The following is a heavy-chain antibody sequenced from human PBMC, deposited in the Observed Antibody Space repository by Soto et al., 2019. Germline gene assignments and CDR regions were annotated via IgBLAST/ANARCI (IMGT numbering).Heavy chain of an antibody. CDR1: GFTFSSYA. Sequence: PGGSLRLSCAASGFTFSSYAMSWVRQAPGKGLEWVSVISGSGGSTYYPDSVKGRFTIPRDNSKNTLYLQMNSLRAEDTAVYYCAKADSGNYYGYYYYGMDVWGQGTTVTVSS. CDR3: AKADSGNYYGYYYYGMDV. V-gene: IGHV3-23*01. J-gene: IGHJ6*02. D-gene: IGHD1-26*01. CDR2: ISGSGGST.